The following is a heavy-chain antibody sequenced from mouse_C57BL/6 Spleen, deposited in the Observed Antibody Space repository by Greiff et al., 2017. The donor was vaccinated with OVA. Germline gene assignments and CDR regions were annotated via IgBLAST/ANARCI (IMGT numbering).Heavy chain of an antibody. Sequence: VQLQQSGPELVKPGASVKISCKASGYAFSSSWMNWVKQRPGKGLEWIGRIYPGDGDTNYNGKFKGKATLTADKSSSTAYMQLSSLTSEDSAVYFCARSIGGWDAAYWGQGTLVTVSA. D-gene: IGHD4-1*01. CDR1: GYAFSSSW. CDR3: ARSIGGWDAAY. V-gene: IGHV1-82*01. J-gene: IGHJ3*01. CDR2: IYPGDGDT.